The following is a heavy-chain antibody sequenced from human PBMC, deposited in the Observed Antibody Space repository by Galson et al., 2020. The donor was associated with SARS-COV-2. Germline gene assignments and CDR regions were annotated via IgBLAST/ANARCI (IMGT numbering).Heavy chain of an antibody. CDR1: GFTFGDYA. Sequence: GGSLRLSCTASGFTFGDYAMSWFRQAPGKGLEWVGFIRSKAYGGTTEYAASVKGRFTISRDDSKSIAYLQMNSLKTEDTAVYYCTRDGDNYGDLDYYYYGMDVWGQGTTVTVSS. D-gene: IGHD4-17*01. V-gene: IGHV3-49*03. J-gene: IGHJ6*02. CDR2: IRSKAYGGTT. CDR3: TRDGDNYGDLDYYYYGMDV.